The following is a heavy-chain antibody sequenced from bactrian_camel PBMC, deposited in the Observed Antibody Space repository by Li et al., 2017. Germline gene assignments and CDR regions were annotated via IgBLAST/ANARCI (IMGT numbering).Heavy chain of an antibody. CDR1: GFTFAIYA. V-gene: IGHV3S30*01. D-gene: IGHD6*01. CDR2: INPGGDVT. CDR3: VREGPEAFVAYGY. J-gene: IGHJ4*01. Sequence: QVQLVESGGGLVQPGGSLRLSCATSGFTFAIYAMSWIRQAPGKGPELVSGINPGGDVTYYVDSVKGRFTISRDNAKNTLYLQLNSLQTEDTAVYYYVREGPEAFVAYGYWGQGTQVTVS.